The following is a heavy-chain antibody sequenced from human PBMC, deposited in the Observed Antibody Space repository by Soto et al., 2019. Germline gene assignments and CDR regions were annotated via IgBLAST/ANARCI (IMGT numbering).Heavy chain of an antibody. CDR1: GFTVSSNY. Sequence: EVQLVESGGGLIQPGGSLRLSCAASGFTVSSNYMSWVRQAPGKGLEWVSVIYSGGSTYYADSVKGRFTISRDNSKNTVYLQMNSLRAEDTAVYYCARDRDGGYYYGMDVWGQGTTVTVSS. V-gene: IGHV3-53*01. J-gene: IGHJ6*02. CDR3: ARDRDGGYYYGMDV. D-gene: IGHD3-10*01. CDR2: IYSGGST.